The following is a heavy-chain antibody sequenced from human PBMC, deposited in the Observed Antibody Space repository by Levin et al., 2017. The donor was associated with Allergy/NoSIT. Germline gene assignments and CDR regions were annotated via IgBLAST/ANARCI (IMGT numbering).Heavy chain of an antibody. D-gene: IGHD3-10*01. J-gene: IGHJ4*02. V-gene: IGHV1-46*01. CDR2: INPSGGST. CDR1: GYTFTSYY. Sequence: GESLKISCKASGYTFTSYYMHWVRQAPGQGLEWMGIINPSGGSTSYAQKFQGRVTMTRDTSTSTDYMELSSLRSEDTAVYYCARDLVTMVRGVMGYWGQGTLVTVSS. CDR3: ARDLVTMVRGVMGY.